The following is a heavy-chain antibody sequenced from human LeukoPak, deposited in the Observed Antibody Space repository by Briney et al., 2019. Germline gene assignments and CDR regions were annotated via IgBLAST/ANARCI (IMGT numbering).Heavy chain of an antibody. J-gene: IGHJ3*02. V-gene: IGHV3-73*01. Sequence: PGGSLRLSCAASGFTFSGSAMHWVRQASGKGLEWVGRIRSKANSYATAYAASVKGRFTISRDDSKNTAYLQMNSLKTEDTAVYYCARGLDPFAHNPFDIWGQGTMVTVSS. CDR2: IRSKANSYAT. CDR1: GFTFSGSA. CDR3: ARGLDPFAHNPFDI. D-gene: IGHD3/OR15-3a*01.